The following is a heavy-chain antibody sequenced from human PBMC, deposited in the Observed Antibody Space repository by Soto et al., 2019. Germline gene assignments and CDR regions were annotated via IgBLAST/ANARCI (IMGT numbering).Heavy chain of an antibody. D-gene: IGHD6-13*01. CDR3: ARDIVAAGGRDY. J-gene: IGHJ4*02. V-gene: IGHV3-11*01. CDR1: GFTFSDYY. Sequence: QVQLVESGGGLVKPGGSLRLSCAASGFTFSDYYMTWIRQGPGKGLEWISYISSNGNTIYHADSVKGRFTISRDNAKNSLYLQMNSLRAEDTAVYYCARDIVAAGGRDYWGQGTLVTVSS. CDR2: ISSNGNTI.